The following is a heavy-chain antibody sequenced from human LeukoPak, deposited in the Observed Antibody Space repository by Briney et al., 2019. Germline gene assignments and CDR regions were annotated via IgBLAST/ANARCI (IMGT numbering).Heavy chain of an antibody. CDR1: GFTFSTYS. CDR3: AKEEGFTEENVVALGH. CDR2: ISSDSRYI. V-gene: IGHV3-21*01. J-gene: IGHJ4*02. Sequence: GGSLRLSCAASGFTFSTYSMNWVRQASGKGLEWVSAISSDSRYIYYADSVKGRFTTSRDNAKNSLYLQMNSLRAEDTAVYYCAKEEGFTEENVVALGHWGQGTLVIVSS. D-gene: IGHD2-21*01.